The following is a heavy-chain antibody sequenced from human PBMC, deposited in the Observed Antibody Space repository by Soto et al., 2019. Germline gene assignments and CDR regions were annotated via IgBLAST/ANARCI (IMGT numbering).Heavy chain of an antibody. V-gene: IGHV3-64*01. CDR1: GFSFSNYA. CDR3: ARGGPYQLLSDFDY. J-gene: IGHJ4*02. D-gene: IGHD2-2*01. CDR2: ISNNGGST. Sequence: EVQLEESGGILVQPGESLRLSCVASGFSFSNYAMHWVRQAPGKGLEFVSAISNNGGSTYYANSVKGRFTISRDNSKNTLYLQMGSLRAEDMAVYYCARGGPYQLLSDFDYWGQGTLVTVSS.